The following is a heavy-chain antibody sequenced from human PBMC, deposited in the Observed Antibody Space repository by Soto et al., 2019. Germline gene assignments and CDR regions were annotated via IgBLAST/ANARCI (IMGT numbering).Heavy chain of an antibody. Sequence: QVQLVQSGAEVKKPGSSVKVSCKASGGTFSSYAISWVRQAPGQGLEWMGGIIPIFGTANYAQKFQGRVTITADESTSTAYMELSSLRSEDTAVYYCARKSPGLRYFDWPDYYYGMDVWGQGTTVTVSS. D-gene: IGHD3-9*01. CDR1: GGTFSSYA. CDR2: IIPIFGTA. V-gene: IGHV1-69*12. CDR3: ARKSPGLRYFDWPDYYYGMDV. J-gene: IGHJ6*02.